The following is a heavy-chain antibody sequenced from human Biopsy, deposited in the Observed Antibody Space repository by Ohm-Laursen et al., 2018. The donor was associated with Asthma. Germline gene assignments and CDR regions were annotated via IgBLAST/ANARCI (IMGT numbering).Heavy chain of an antibody. CDR3: AKVRSDWVITESFDY. CDR2: ISWNSAAI. V-gene: IGHV3-9*01. CDR1: GFKFDEYT. J-gene: IGHJ4*02. Sequence: SLRLSCAASGFKFDEYTMHWVRQAPGKGLEWVSGISWNSAAIGYADSVGGRFTISRDNAKNSVFLHMDSLRPEDTAFYYCAKVRSDWVITESFDYWGQGVLVTVSS. D-gene: IGHD3-22*01.